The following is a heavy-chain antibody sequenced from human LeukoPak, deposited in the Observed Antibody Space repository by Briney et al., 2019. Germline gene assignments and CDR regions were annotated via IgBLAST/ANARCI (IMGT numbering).Heavy chain of an antibody. CDR3: AKNYYGSGSYYNAGAFDI. V-gene: IGHV3-23*01. J-gene: IGHJ3*02. Sequence: GGSLRLSCAASGFTFSSFAMSWVRQAPGKGLEWVSTISGSGGSTYYADSVKGRFTISRDNSKNTLYLQLNSLRAEDTAVYYCAKNYYGSGSYYNAGAFDIWGQGTMVTVSS. CDR1: GFTFSSFA. CDR2: ISGSGGST. D-gene: IGHD3-10*01.